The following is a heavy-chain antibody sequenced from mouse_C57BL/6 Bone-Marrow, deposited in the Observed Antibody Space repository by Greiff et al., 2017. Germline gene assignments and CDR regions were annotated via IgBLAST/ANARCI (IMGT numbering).Heavy chain of an antibody. Sequence: QVQLQQSGPELVKPGASVKISCKASGYAFSSSWMNWVKQRPGKGLEWIGRIYPGDGDTNYNGKFKGKATLTADKSSSTAYMQLSSLTSEDSAVYFCAYYDYSWFADWGQGTLVTVSA. J-gene: IGHJ3*01. CDR1: GYAFSSSW. D-gene: IGHD2-4*01. V-gene: IGHV1-82*01. CDR2: IYPGDGDT. CDR3: AYYDYSWFAD.